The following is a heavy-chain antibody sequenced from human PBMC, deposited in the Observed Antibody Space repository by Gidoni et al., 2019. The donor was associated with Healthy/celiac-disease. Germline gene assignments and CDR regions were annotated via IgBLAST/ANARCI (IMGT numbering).Heavy chain of an antibody. D-gene: IGHD3-3*01. CDR2: ISSSSSYI. CDR3: ARDKYDFWSGYNYGMDV. CDR1: GFTFSSYS. J-gene: IGHJ6*02. Sequence: EVQLVESGGGLVKPGGSLRLSCAASGFTFSSYSMNWVRQAPGKGLEWVASISSSSSYIYYADSVKGRFTISRDNAKNSLYLQMNSLRAEDTAVYYCARDKYDFWSGYNYGMDVWGQGTTVTVSS. V-gene: IGHV3-21*01.